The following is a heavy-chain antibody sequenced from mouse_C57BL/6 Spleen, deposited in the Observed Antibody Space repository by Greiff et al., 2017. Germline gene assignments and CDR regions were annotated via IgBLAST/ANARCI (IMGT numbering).Heavy chain of an antibody. D-gene: IGHD1-1*01. CDR1: GFNIKDYY. V-gene: IGHV14-1*01. CDR3: TTNYGCY. CDR2: IDHEDGDT. J-gene: IGHJ2*01. Sequence: VQLQQSGAELVRPGASVKLSCTASGFNIKDYYMHGVKQRPEQGLEWIGRIDHEDGDTEYAPKFQGKATMNADTSSNTAYLQLSSLTSEYTAVYYCTTNYGCYWGQGTTLTFSS.